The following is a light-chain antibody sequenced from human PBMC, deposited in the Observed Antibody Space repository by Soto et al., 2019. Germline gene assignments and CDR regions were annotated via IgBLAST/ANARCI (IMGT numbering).Light chain of an antibody. CDR2: DVN. Sequence: QSALTQPASVSGSPGQSITISCTGTSSDVGGYNYVSWFQQHPGKAPKLIIYDVNNRPSGVSNRFSGSKSGNTASLTISGLQAEDDADYFCSSYTNSTTSYVFGTGTKVTVL. CDR3: SSYTNSTTSYV. J-gene: IGLJ1*01. V-gene: IGLV2-14*01. CDR1: SSDVGGYNY.